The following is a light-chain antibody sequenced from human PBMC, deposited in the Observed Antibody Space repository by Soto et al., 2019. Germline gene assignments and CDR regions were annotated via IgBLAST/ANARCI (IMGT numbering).Light chain of an antibody. CDR2: GAS. CDR3: PQYRRSVT. V-gene: IGKV3-20*01. CDR1: QSVSNNY. Sequence: LTPSQRTLALARRERATPSYRASQSVSNNYLAWYQQKPGQAPRLLIYGASNRATGIPDRFSGSGSGTDFPLTISRLEPEAFAAYYCPQYRRSVTFRQRTKVDIK. J-gene: IGKJ1*01.